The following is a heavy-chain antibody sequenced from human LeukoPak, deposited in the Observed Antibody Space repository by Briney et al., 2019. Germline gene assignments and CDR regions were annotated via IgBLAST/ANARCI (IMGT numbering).Heavy chain of an antibody. V-gene: IGHV3-30*02. CDR1: GFTFSSFG. CDR3: AKWSGDYPSYYLDY. Sequence: GGSLRLSCSASGFTFSSFGLHWVRQAPGKGLEWVALIRSDGSSKNYADSVKGRFTISRDTSKNTVHLQMNNLRAEDTAVYYCAKWSGDYPSYYLDYWGQGTLVTVSS. D-gene: IGHD4-17*01. CDR2: IRSDGSSK. J-gene: IGHJ4*02.